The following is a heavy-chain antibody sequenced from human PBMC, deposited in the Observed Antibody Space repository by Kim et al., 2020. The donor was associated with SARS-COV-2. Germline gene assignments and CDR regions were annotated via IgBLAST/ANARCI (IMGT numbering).Heavy chain of an antibody. J-gene: IGHJ4*02. CDR2: ITPDGGNT. V-gene: IGHV1-18*01. Sequence: ASVKVSCKASGYSLISDSISWVRQAPGQGLEWIGWITPDGGNTNYVQKVQGRVSMTADTYTNTAYMDLASLRFDDTAVSYCARDFGLSTPGGQGTLVTV. CDR1: GYSLISDS. CDR3: ARDFGLSTP. D-gene: IGHD3-16*01.